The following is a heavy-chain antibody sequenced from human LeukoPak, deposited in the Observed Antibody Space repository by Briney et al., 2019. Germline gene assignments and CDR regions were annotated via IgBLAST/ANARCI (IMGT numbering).Heavy chain of an antibody. V-gene: IGHV3-48*03. CDR3: AREDPYGDAADAFDI. CDR1: GFTFSDYE. Sequence: GSLRLSCAASGFTFSDYEMNWVRQAPGKGLEWVSYISSSASIIYYADSVKGRFTISRDNVKNSLYLQMNSLRAEDTAVYYCAREDPYGDAADAFDIWGQGTMVTVSS. CDR2: ISSSASII. D-gene: IGHD4-17*01. J-gene: IGHJ3*02.